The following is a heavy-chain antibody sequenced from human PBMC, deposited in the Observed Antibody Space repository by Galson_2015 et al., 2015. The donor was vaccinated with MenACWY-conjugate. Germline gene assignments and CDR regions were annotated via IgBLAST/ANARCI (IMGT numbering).Heavy chain of an antibody. CDR1: GFTVSSYD. D-gene: IGHD4-17*01. V-gene: IGHV3-30-3*01. Sequence: SLRLSYAASGFTVSSYDMNWVRQAAGKGLEGVAVISYDGSNKYYADSVKGRFTIFRDHSKNTLYLQMNSLRAEETAVYYCARDIPYGDYKPTEDAFDIWGQGTMVTVSS. CDR3: ARDIPYGDYKPTEDAFDI. J-gene: IGHJ3*02. CDR2: ISYDGSNK.